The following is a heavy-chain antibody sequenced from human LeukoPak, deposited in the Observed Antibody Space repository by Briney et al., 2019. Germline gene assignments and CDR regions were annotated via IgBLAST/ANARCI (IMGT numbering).Heavy chain of an antibody. J-gene: IGHJ6*02. Sequence: SVKVSCKASGGTFSSNTISWVRQASGQGLEWMGRIIPILGIANYAQKFRGRVTITADKSTSTAYMELSSLRSEDTAVYYCARVRCSGGSCYAAEDYYYGMDVWGQGTTVTVSS. V-gene: IGHV1-69*02. CDR1: GGTFSSNT. CDR2: IIPILGIA. CDR3: ARVRCSGGSCYAAEDYYYGMDV. D-gene: IGHD2-15*01.